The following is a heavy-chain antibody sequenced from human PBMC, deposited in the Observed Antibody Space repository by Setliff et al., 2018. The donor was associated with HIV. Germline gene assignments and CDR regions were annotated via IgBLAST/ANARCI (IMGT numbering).Heavy chain of an antibody. CDR3: ARNYYDRSGHHPDY. Sequence: ASVKVSCKVSGYPLTELSLHWVRQAPGKGLAWMGGFDPEAIETVYAQKFQGRVTMTQDMSTGTASMELGSLRSEDTAMYYCARNYYDRSGHHPDYWGQGTLVTVSS. CDR1: GYPLTELS. J-gene: IGHJ4*02. D-gene: IGHD3-22*01. V-gene: IGHV1-24*01. CDR2: FDPEAIET.